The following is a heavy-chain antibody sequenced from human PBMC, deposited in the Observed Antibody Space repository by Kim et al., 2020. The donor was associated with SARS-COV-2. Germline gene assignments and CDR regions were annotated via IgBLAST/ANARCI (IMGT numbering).Heavy chain of an antibody. Sequence: SETLSLTCAVSGGSISSSNWWSWVRQPPGKGLEWIGEIYHSGSTNYNPSLKSRVTISVDKSKNQFSLKLSSVTAADTAVHYCARDGIGNYGSYYYGMDVWGQGTTVTVSS. CDR2: IYHSGST. D-gene: IGHD4-17*01. CDR1: GGSISSSNW. V-gene: IGHV4-4*02. J-gene: IGHJ6*02. CDR3: ARDGIGNYGSYYYGMDV.